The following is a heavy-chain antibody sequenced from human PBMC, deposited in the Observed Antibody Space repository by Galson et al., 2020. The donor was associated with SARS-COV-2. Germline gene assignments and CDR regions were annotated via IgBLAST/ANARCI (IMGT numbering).Heavy chain of an antibody. CDR1: EFPFSSYS. D-gene: IGHD3-10*01. Sequence: GGSLRLSCSTSEFPFSSYSMNWVRQAPGKGLEWISYISSSGSTISYADSVKGQFTISRDNAKKSLYLQMHSLRAEDTAVYYCASLVRRVWGKGTTVTISS. V-gene: IGHV3-48*01. CDR2: ISSSGSTI. J-gene: IGHJ6*04. CDR3: ASLVRRV.